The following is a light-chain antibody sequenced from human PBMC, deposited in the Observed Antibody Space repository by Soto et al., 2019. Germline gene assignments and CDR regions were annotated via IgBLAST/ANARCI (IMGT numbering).Light chain of an antibody. CDR3: QQYHRSSIT. CDR2: DAS. Sequence: DIQMTQSPSTLSASVGDRVTITCRASQSLNNELAWYQQKPGKAPNLLMYDASTWARGVPSRFSGTGSGTEFTLNISSLQPDDFATYYCQQYHRSSITFGQGTRLEIK. CDR1: QSLNNE. J-gene: IGKJ5*01. V-gene: IGKV1-5*01.